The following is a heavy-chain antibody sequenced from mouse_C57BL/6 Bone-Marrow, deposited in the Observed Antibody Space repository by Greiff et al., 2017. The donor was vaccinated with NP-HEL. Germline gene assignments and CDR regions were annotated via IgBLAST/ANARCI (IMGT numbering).Heavy chain of an antibody. V-gene: IGHV1-76*01. Sequence: QVQLQQSGAELVRPGASVKLSCKASGYTFTDYYINWVKQRPGQGLEWIARIYPGSGSTSYNEKFKGKATLTAEKSSSTAYMQRSSLTAESSAFYCGACYYGAYWGQGTRVTVSA. D-gene: IGHD1-1*01. J-gene: IGHJ3*01. CDR3: ACYYGAY. CDR1: GYTFTDYY. CDR2: IYPGSGST.